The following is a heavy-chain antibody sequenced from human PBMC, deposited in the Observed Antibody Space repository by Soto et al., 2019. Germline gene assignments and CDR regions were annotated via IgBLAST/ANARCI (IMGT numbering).Heavy chain of an antibody. Sequence: SETLSLTCTVSGGSISSSSYYWGWIRQPPGKGLEWIGTIYYSGSTYSNPSLKSRVTISVDTSQNQFSLNLSSVTAADTAVYYCARHGAHSSLFYYYYYMDVWGKGTTVTVSS. CDR3: ARHGAHSSLFYYYYYMDV. CDR2: IYYSGST. CDR1: GGSISSSSYY. D-gene: IGHD6-6*01. J-gene: IGHJ6*03. V-gene: IGHV4-39*01.